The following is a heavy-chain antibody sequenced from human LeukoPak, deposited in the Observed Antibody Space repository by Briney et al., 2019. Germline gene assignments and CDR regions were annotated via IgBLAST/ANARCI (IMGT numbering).Heavy chain of an antibody. V-gene: IGHV4-4*09. CDR1: GASISSYY. Sequence: SETLSLTCTVSGASISSYYGSWIRQPPGKGLDWIGCIYTSGSTNYNPSLESRVTISVNTSKNHFLQKLSYVTAADTAVYYCARHREQVLDNWFDPWGQGHLVTVSS. CDR2: IYTSGST. J-gene: IGHJ5*02. D-gene: IGHD1-26*01. CDR3: ARHREQVLDNWFDP.